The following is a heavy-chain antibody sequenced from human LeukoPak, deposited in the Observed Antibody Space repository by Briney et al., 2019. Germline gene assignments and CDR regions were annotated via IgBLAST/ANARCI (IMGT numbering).Heavy chain of an antibody. CDR2: ISSNGGST. CDR1: GFTFSTSA. Sequence: QPGGSLRLSCSASGFTFSTSAIHWVRQAPGKGPEYVSAISSNGGSTYYAGSVKGRFTISRDNAKNSLYLQMNSLRAEDTAVFYCAREGGARDFDYWGQGTLVTVSS. CDR3: AREGGARDFDY. D-gene: IGHD3-16*01. J-gene: IGHJ4*02. V-gene: IGHV3-64*04.